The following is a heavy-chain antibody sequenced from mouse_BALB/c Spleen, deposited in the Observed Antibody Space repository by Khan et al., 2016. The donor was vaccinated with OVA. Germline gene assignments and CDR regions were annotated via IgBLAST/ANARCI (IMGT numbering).Heavy chain of an antibody. V-gene: IGHV2-6-7*01. CDR1: GFSLTGFG. D-gene: IGHD1-2*01. CDR3: ARELRLGGFAY. J-gene: IGHJ3*01. Sequence: QVQLKQSGPGLVAPSQSLSITCTVSGFSLTGFGVNWVRQPPGKGLEWLGMIWGDGSTDYNSALKSRLSIKKDNSKSQVFLKMNSLRTDDTARYYCARELRLGGFAYWGQGTLVTVST. CDR2: IWGDGST.